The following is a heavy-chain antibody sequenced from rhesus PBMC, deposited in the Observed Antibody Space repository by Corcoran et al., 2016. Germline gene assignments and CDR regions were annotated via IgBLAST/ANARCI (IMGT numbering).Heavy chain of an antibody. CDR2: ISGSSGST. D-gene: IGHD4-23*01. CDR1: GGSFSGYY. Sequence: QVQLQESGPGLVKPSETLSLTCAASGGSFSGYYWGCLRQPPGNGLEWIGYISGSSGSTDYNPSLKSRVTISTDTSKNQFSLQLSSLTAADTAVYYCARLSDSNYKYYFDYWGQGVLVTVSS. J-gene: IGHJ4*01. CDR3: ARLSDSNYKYYFDY. V-gene: IGHV4-165*01.